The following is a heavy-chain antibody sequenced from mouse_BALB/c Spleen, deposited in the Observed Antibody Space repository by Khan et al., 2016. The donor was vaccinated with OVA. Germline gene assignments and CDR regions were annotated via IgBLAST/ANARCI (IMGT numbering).Heavy chain of an antibody. CDR3: ARGNYYGSSSWFGY. J-gene: IGHJ3*01. CDR2: ILPGSGRN. V-gene: IGHV1-9*01. D-gene: IGHD1-1*01. CDR1: GYTFSSYW. Sequence: QVQLQQPGAELMKPGASVKISCKATGYTFSSYWIEWVKQRPGHGLEWIGEILPGSGRNNYNEKFKGKATFTADTSSNTAYMQLSRLTSEDSAVYYCARGNYYGSSSWFGYWGQGTLVTVSA.